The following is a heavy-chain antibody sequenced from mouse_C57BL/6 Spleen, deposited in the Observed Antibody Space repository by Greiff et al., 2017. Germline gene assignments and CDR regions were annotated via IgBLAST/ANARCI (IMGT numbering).Heavy chain of an antibody. CDR2: INPGSGGT. D-gene: IGHD2-5*01. V-gene: IGHV1-54*01. Sequence: VPLQQSGAELVRPGTSVKVSCKASGYAFTNYLIEWVKQRPGQSLEWIGVINPGSGGTNYNETFKGKATLTADKSSSTAYMQLSSLTSEDSAVYFCARAAYSNYEGFDYWGQGTLVTVSA. CDR1: GYAFTNYL. J-gene: IGHJ3*01. CDR3: ARAAYSNYEGFDY.